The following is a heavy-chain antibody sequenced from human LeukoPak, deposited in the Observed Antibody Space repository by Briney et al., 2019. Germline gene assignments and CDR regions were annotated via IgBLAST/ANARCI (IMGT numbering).Heavy chain of an antibody. V-gene: IGHV3-53*01. J-gene: IGHJ4*02. D-gene: IGHD3-22*01. CDR1: GFTVSTNY. Sequence: GGSLRLSCAASGFTVSTNYMSWVRQAPGKGLEWVSVIYSGASTYYVDSVKGRFTISRDNSKNTLYLQMISLRAEDTAVYYCAISIGVDYDSSGYPFDYWGQGTLVTVSS. CDR2: IYSGAST. CDR3: AISIGVDYDSSGYPFDY.